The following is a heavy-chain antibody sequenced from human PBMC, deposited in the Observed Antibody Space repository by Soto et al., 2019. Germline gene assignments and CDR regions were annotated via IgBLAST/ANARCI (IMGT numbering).Heavy chain of an antibody. Sequence: EVQLVESGGSLVQPGGSLRLSCAASGFTFSNDWMSWVRQAPGKGLEWVANIKVDGSEKYYVDSVKGRFTISRDNAKNSLYLQMNSLRAEDTGVYYCAGVAVRGQGTLVTVSS. D-gene: IGHD6-19*01. V-gene: IGHV3-7*05. CDR3: AGVAV. J-gene: IGHJ4*02. CDR1: GFTFSNDW. CDR2: IKVDGSEK.